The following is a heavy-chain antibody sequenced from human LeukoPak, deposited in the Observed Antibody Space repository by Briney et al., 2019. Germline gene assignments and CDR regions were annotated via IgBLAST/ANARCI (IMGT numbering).Heavy chain of an antibody. J-gene: IGHJ4*02. Sequence: GGSLRLSCAASGFTFSSYAMSWVRQAPGKGLEWVSAISGSGGSTYYADSVKGRFTISRGNSKNTLYLQMNSLRAEDTAVYYCARDGPAAIAYYFDYWGQGTLVTVSS. CDR1: GFTFSSYA. D-gene: IGHD2-2*02. CDR2: ISGSGGST. CDR3: ARDGPAAIAYYFDY. V-gene: IGHV3-23*01.